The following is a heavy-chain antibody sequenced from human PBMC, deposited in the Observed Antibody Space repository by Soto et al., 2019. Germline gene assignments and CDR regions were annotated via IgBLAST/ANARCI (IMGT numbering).Heavy chain of an antibody. V-gene: IGHV4-59*08. CDR2: IYYSGST. Sequence: PSETLSLTCIVSGGSISTYYWSWIRQPPGKGLEWIGHIYYSGSTVYNPSLNSRVTISLDTSKNQVSLNLRSVTAADTAMYYCARQGSSWYKGWFDPWGQGTLVTVSS. J-gene: IGHJ5*02. CDR1: GGSISTYY. CDR3: ARQGSSWYKGWFDP. D-gene: IGHD6-13*01.